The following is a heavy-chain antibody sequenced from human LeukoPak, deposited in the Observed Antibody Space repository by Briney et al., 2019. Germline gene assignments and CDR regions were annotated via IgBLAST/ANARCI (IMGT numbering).Heavy chain of an antibody. CDR2: ISSSGST. V-gene: IGHV4-61*02. CDR3: ARGIRYNYIDY. J-gene: IGHJ4*02. Sequence: TSETLSLTCTVSGDSISSGDYYWSWIRQPAGKGLEWIGRISSSGSTNYNPSLKSRVTISVDTSKNQFSLKLSSVTAADTAVYFCARGIRYNYIDYWGQGTLVTVSS. CDR1: GDSISSGDYY. D-gene: IGHD3-9*01.